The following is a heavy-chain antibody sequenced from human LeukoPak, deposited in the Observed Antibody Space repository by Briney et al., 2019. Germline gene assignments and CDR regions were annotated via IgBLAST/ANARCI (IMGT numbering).Heavy chain of an antibody. Sequence: GGSLRLSCAASGFTFSSYGMHWVRQAPGKGLEWVAFIRYDGSNKYYADSVKGRFTISRDNSKNTLYLQMNSLRAEDTAVYYCAKDSVIPTYYYDSSGYYSSDYWGQGTLVTVSS. CDR3: AKDSVIPTYYYDSSGYYSSDY. CDR2: IRYDGSNK. CDR1: GFTFSSYG. J-gene: IGHJ4*02. V-gene: IGHV3-30*02. D-gene: IGHD3-22*01.